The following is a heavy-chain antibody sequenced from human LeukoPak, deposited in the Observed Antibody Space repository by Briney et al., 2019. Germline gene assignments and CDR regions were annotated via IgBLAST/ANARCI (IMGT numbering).Heavy chain of an antibody. J-gene: IGHJ4*02. CDR3: AKGLILWFGELDYFDY. CDR1: GFTFSSYA. Sequence: GGSLRLSCAASGFTFSSYAMGWVRQAPGKGLEWVSAISGSGGSTYYADSVKGRFTISRDNSKNTLYLQMNSLRAEDTAVYYCAKGLILWFGELDYFDYWGQGTLVTVSS. CDR2: ISGSGGST. V-gene: IGHV3-23*01. D-gene: IGHD3-10*01.